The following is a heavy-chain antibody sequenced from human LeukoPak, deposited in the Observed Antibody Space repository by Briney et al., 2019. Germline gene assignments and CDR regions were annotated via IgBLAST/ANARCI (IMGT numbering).Heavy chain of an antibody. J-gene: IGHJ6*02. D-gene: IGHD1/OR15-1a*01. CDR2: ISYDGSNK. Sequence: PGGSLRLSCAASGFTFSSYAMHWVRQAPGKGLEWVAVISYDGSNKYYADSVKGRFTISRDNSKNTLYLQMNSLRAEDTAVYYCARSGITGTTLYYYGMDVWGQGTTVTVSS. CDR1: GFTFSSYA. V-gene: IGHV3-30-3*01. CDR3: ARSGITGTTLYYYGMDV.